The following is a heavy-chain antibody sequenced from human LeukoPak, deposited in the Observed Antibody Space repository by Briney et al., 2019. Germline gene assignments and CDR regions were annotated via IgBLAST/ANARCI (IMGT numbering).Heavy chain of an antibody. Sequence: GGSLRLSCAASGFTFSSYWMSWVRQAPGTGLEWVANIKQDGSEKYYVDSVRGRFTISRDNAKNSLYLQMNSLRAEDTAVYYCARVWFGSSRTFDSWGQGTLVTVSS. CDR3: ARVWFGSSRTFDS. J-gene: IGHJ4*02. CDR2: IKQDGSEK. D-gene: IGHD6-13*01. CDR1: GFTFSSYW. V-gene: IGHV3-7*05.